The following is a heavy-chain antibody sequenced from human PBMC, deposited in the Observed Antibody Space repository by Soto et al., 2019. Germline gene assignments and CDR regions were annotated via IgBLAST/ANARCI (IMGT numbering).Heavy chain of an antibody. J-gene: IGHJ4*02. D-gene: IGHD2-21*01. V-gene: IGHV1-8*01. CDR3: AGDWNGDKYFDY. CDR2: MDPNRGHS. CDR1: GYNISSYD. Sequence: GASVKVSCKASGYNISSYDIIWVRQAAGQGLEWMGWMDPNRGHSDSVQNFRGRVTMTTNISASTAYMELSGLRSDDTGVYYCAGDWNGDKYFDYWDQGTLVTVSS.